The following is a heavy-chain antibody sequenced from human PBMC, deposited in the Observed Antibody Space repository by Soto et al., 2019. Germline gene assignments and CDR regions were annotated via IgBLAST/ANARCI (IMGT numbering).Heavy chain of an antibody. D-gene: IGHD6-19*01. CDR2: IIPIFGTA. J-gene: IGHJ5*02. Sequence: QVQLVQSGAEVKKPGSSVKVSCNASGGTFSSYAISWVRQAPGQGLEWMGGIIPIFGTANYAQKFQGRVTITADKSTSTPYMELSSLRSEDTAVYYCARDFGVGAVAGTIPWGQGTLVTVSS. CDR3: ARDFGVGAVAGTIP. V-gene: IGHV1-69*06. CDR1: GGTFSSYA.